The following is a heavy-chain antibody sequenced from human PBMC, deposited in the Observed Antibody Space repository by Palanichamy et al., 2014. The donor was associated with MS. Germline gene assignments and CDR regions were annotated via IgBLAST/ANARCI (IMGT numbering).Heavy chain of an antibody. J-gene: IGHJ4*02. V-gene: IGHV4-39*01. CDR1: GDSISGRPYY. CDR2: VYYNGKT. D-gene: IGHD2-21*02. Sequence: HLKESGPGLVKPSDTLSLLCSVSGDSISGRPYYWGWIRQPPGKGLEYVGTVYYNGKTFHNPSLKRRVAISIDTTKNQFSLNLTSVTAADTALYFCARLSGVCYSGCFFEDWGQGTLVTVSS. CDR3: ARLSGVCYSGCFFED.